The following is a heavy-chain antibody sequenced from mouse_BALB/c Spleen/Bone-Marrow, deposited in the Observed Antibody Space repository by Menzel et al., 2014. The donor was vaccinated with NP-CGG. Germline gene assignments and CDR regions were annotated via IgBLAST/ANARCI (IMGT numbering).Heavy chain of an antibody. CDR2: INPGSGGT. V-gene: IGHV1-54*01. CDR3: ARCLTGTSALDF. CDR1: GYAFTNYL. D-gene: IGHD4-1*01. Sequence: QVTLKVCGAELVRPGTSVKVSCKASGYAFTNYLIEWVKQRPGQGLEWIGVINPGSGGTNYNEKFRGKATLTADKSSSTAYMQLSSLTSDDSAVYFCARCLTGTSALDFWGQGTSVTVSS. J-gene: IGHJ4*01.